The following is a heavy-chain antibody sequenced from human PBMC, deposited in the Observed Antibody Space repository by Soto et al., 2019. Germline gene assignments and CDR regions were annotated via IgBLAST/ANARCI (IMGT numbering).Heavy chain of an antibody. J-gene: IGHJ4*02. Sequence: SETLSLTCTVSGGSISSPNFYWSWIRQHPGKGLEWIGHIYYNGTTYYNPTLKSRVSISVDTSKNQFSLKLSSVTAADTAVYYCARVHKAYSSGWFPSQAFDYWGQGTLVTVSS. CDR3: ARVHKAYSSGWFPSQAFDY. CDR1: GGSISSPNFY. V-gene: IGHV4-31*03. D-gene: IGHD6-19*01. CDR2: IYYNGTT.